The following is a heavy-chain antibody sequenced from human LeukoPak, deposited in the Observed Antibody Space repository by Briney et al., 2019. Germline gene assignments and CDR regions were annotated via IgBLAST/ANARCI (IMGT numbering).Heavy chain of an antibody. CDR3: ETPLDYGDYVSFDY. Sequence: SVTVSCKASGGTFSSYAISWVRQAPGQGLEWMGGIIPIFGTANYAQKFQGRVTITADESTSTAYMELSSLRSEDTAVYYCETPLDYGDYVSFDYWGQGTLVTVSS. CDR2: IIPIFGTA. D-gene: IGHD4-17*01. CDR1: GGTFSSYA. J-gene: IGHJ4*02. V-gene: IGHV1-69*13.